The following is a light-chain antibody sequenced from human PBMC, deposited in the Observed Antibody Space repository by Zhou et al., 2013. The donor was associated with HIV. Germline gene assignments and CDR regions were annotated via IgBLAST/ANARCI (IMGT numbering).Light chain of an antibody. J-gene: IGKJ2*01. CDR2: GAS. CDR1: QGISKW. V-gene: IGKV1D-12*01. CDR3: QQANRFPQT. Sequence: DIQMTQSPSSVSASVGDRITITCRASQGISKWLAWYQQKPGKAPKLLIYGASSLQSGVPSRFSGSGFGTDFTLTINRLHPEDFATYYCQQANRFPQTFGQGTNGGDQT.